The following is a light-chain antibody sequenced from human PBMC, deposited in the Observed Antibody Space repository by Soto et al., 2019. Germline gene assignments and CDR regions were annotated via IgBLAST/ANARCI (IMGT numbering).Light chain of an antibody. Sequence: DIQMTQSPSTLSASVGDRVTITCRASQSISTWLAWYQQEPGKAPKLLIYAASTLQSGVPSRFSGSGSGTDFTLTISSLQPEDFATYYCQQLNSYPHTFGQGTRLE. V-gene: IGKV1-5*01. CDR1: QSISTW. J-gene: IGKJ5*01. CDR2: AAS. CDR3: QQLNSYPHT.